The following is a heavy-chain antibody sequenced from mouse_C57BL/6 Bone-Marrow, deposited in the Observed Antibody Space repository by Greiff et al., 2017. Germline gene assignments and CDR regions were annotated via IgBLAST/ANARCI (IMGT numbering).Heavy chain of an antibody. V-gene: IGHV2-6*01. Sequence: VKLQESVPGLVAPSQSLSITCTVSGFSLTSYGVDYVRQSPGTGLEWLGVIWGVGSTNYTSALKSRLSISKDNSKSHVFLKMNSLQTDDTAMYYCASSLYYRARDYWGQGTSVTVSS. CDR2: IWGVGST. CDR1: GFSLTSYG. D-gene: IGHD2-14*01. CDR3: ASSLYYRARDY. J-gene: IGHJ4*01.